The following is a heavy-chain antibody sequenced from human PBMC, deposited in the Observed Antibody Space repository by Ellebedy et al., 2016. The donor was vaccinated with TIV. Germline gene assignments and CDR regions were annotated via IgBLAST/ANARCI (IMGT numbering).Heavy chain of an antibody. V-gene: IGHV1-24*01. J-gene: IGHJ6*02. D-gene: IGHD2-21*02. CDR1: GYTLTEVT. CDR3: GTGDWTFLGMDV. Sequence: ASVKVSXXVSGYTLTEVTMHWVRQAPGKGLEWMGGIDPEDGKTIYAQKFQGRVTMTEDTFTDTAYLELSSLRSEDSAVYYCGTGDWTFLGMDVWGPGTTVTVSS. CDR2: IDPEDGKT.